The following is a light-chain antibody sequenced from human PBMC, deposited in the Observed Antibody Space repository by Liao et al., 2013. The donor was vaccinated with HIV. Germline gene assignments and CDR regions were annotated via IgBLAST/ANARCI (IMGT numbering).Light chain of an antibody. J-gene: IGLJ2*01. V-gene: IGLV3-1*01. CDR3: QSWDSGTVV. CDR1: KLGDKY. Sequence: YELTQPPSVSVSPGQTASITCSGDKLGDKYVCWYQQKPGQSPLLVIYEDSQRPSGIPERFSGSTSGSTATLTISETQPMDEADYYCQSWDSGTVVFGGGTKLTVL. CDR2: EDS.